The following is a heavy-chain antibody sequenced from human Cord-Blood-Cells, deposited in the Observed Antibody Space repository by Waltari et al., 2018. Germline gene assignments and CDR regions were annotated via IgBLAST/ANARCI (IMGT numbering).Heavy chain of an antibody. CDR1: GGSVSSRSYY. J-gene: IGHJ6*02. V-gene: IGHV4-61*01. CDR2: IYYSGGT. CDR3: ARDHSTLYYYGMDV. Sequence: QVQLQESGPGLVKPSETLSLTCTVSGGSVSSRSYYWSWIRQPPGKGLEWIGYIYYSGGTNYNPSLKSRVTISVDTSKNQFSLKLSSVTAADTAVYYCARDHSTLYYYGMDVWGQGTTVTVSS. D-gene: IGHD6-13*01.